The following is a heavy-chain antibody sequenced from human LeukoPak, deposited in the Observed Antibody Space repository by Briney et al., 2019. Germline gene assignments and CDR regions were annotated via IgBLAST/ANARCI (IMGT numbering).Heavy chain of an antibody. CDR1: GGSFSGYY. CDR2: INHSGST. CDR3: ATRYDYVTN. D-gene: IGHD3-16*01. J-gene: IGHJ4*02. Sequence: SETLSLTCAVYGGSFSGYYWGWIRQPPGKGLEWIGEINHSGSTNYNPSLKSRVTISVDTSKNQFSLKLSSVTAADTAVYYCATRYDYVTNWGQGTLVTVSS. V-gene: IGHV4-34*01.